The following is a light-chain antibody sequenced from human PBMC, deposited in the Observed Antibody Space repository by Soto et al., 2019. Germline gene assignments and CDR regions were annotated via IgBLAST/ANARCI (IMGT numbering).Light chain of an antibody. V-gene: IGKV3-20*01. CDR3: QHYGGSPT. Sequence: EIVLTQSPGTLSLSPGERATLSCRASQSITGNFLAWYQQRPGQAPRLVIFDTSSRATGIPDRFSGSGSGXXXXXXXXRLEPEDFAVYYCQHYGGSPTFGGGAKVEIK. J-gene: IGKJ4*01. CDR1: QSITGNF. CDR2: DTS.